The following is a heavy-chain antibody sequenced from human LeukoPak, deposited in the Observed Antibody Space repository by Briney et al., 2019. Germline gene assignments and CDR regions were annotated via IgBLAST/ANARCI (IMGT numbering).Heavy chain of an antibody. J-gene: IGHJ4*02. CDR2: ISDSAGAT. Sequence: GGSLRLSCAASGFTFSNCAMTWVRQAPGKGLEWVSSISDSAGATYYADSVRGRFTISRDNSGSTLYLQMNSLRADDTAVYYCAKGRQWELPFDYWGQGTLVTVSS. D-gene: IGHD1-26*01. CDR3: AKGRQWELPFDY. CDR1: GFTFSNCA. V-gene: IGHV3-23*01.